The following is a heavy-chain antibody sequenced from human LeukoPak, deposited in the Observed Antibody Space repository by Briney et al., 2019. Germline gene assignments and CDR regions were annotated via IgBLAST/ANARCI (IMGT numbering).Heavy chain of an antibody. V-gene: IGHV3-21*01. CDR2: ISSSSSYI. Sequence: GGSLRLSCAASGFTFSSYSMNWVRQAPGKGLEWVSSISSSSSYIYYADSVKGRFTISRDNAKNSLYLQMTSLRAEDTAVYYCARGLTGYSGYDLRDYWGQGTPVTVSS. D-gene: IGHD5-12*01. CDR1: GFTFSSYS. J-gene: IGHJ4*02. CDR3: ARGLTGYSGYDLRDY.